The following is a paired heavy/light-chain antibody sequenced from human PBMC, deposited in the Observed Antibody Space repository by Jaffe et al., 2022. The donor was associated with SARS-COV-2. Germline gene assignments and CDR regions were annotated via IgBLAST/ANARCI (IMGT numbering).Heavy chain of an antibody. CDR3: ARVVPGVVGGDH. Sequence: EVQLVESGGGLVQTGGSLRLSCAASGFTFSNYPMIWVRQTPGKGLECISYISSTTIVYADSVRGRFTSSRDNGKNSLFLQMNGLRDEDTAVYYCARVVPGVVGGDHWGQGTLVTVSS. D-gene: IGHD3-16*01. V-gene: IGHV3-48*02. CDR2: ISSTTI. CDR1: GFTFSNYP. J-gene: IGHJ4*02.
Light chain of an antibody. Sequence: DIVMTQTPLSSPVTLGQPASISCKSSQSLVHSNGDTYLSWLQQRPGQPPRLLIYKISNRFSGVPDRFSGSGAGTDFTLKISRVEAEDVGVYYCTQASQLPYTFGQGTKLEIK. CDR3: TQASQLPYT. CDR2: KIS. V-gene: IGKV2-24*01. J-gene: IGKJ2*01. CDR1: QSLVHSNGDTY.